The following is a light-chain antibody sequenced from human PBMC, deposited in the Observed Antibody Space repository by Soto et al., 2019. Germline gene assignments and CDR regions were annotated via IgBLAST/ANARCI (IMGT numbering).Light chain of an antibody. J-gene: IGKJ1*01. Sequence: EVVMPQSPAALSVSPGERATLSCRASQSVGNNLAWYQQKPGQAPRLLTYGASTRATGIPARFSGSGSGTEFTLTISSLQSEDFAVYYCQQFNNWPRTFGQGTNVEIK. CDR1: QSVGNN. V-gene: IGKV3-15*01. CDR3: QQFNNWPRT. CDR2: GAS.